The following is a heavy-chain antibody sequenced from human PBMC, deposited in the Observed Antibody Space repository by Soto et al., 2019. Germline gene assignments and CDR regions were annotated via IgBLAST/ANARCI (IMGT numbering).Heavy chain of an antibody. J-gene: IGHJ2*01. V-gene: IGHV1-69*06. CDR3: AIDSTPRGFAWFFEL. CDR1: GGSFTSYA. Sequence: QVQVVQSGAEVKKPGSAVKVSCKTSGGSFTSYAITWVRQAPGQGLEWMGGIIPMFHTPNYAPKFQDRVTITADKSTNTAYMELRNVTSDDSALYFWAIDSTPRGFAWFFELWGRGTLVTVSS. CDR2: IIPMFHTP. D-gene: IGHD3-9*01.